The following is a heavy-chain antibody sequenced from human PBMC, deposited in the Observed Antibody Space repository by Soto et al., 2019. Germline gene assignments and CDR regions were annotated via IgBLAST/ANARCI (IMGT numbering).Heavy chain of an antibody. V-gene: IGHV3-23*01. D-gene: IGHD2-15*01. Sequence: PADSLRLSFSSSGFPFSIYALSRFRQAPGKGLVLVSAICGSGGSTYYVDSVKGRFTISRDNSKNTLYLQMNSLRAEDTAVYYCADGGNGNWGQGP. CDR1: GFPFSIYA. CDR2: ICGSGGST. J-gene: IGHJ4*02. CDR3: ADGGNGN.